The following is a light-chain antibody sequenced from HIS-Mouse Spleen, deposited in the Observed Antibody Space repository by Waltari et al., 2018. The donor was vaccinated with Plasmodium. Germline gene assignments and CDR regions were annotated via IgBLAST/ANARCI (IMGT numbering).Light chain of an antibody. CDR2: EGS. CDR3: CSYAGSSTVV. CDR1: SSDVGCYNL. V-gene: IGLV2-23*01. J-gene: IGLJ2*01. Sequence: SALTQPASVSGSPGQSITISCPGTSSDVGCYNLVSWYQQHPGKAPNLRIYEGSKRPSGVSNRFSGSKSGNTASLTISGLQAEDEADYYCCSYAGSSTVVFGGGTKLTVL.